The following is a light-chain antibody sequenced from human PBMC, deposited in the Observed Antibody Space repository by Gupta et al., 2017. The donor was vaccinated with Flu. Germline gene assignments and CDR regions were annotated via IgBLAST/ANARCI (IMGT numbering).Light chain of an antibody. CDR1: SSDVGGYNY. CDR3: SSYTSSNSLE. CDR2: EVI. V-gene: IGLV2-14*01. J-gene: IGLJ3*02. Sequence: QSALTQPAPVSGSPGQSITISCTGTSSDVGGYNYVSWYQHHPGKAPKLMIYEVINRPAGVSHRFSGSKSGNTASLTISGLQAEDEAYYYCSSYTSSNSLEFGGGTKLTVL.